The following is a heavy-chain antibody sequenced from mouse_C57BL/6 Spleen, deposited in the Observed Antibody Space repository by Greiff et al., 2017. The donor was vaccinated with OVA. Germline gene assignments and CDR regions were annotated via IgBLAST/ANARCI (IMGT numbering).Heavy chain of an antibody. J-gene: IGHJ2*01. Sequence: QVQLQQPGAELVRPGSSVKLSCKASGYTFTSYWMDWVKQRPGQGLEWIGNIYPSDSETHYNQKFKDKATLTVDKSSSAAYMQLSSLTSEDSAVYYGARGITTVVATGSLDYWGQGTTLTVSS. CDR2: IYPSDSET. V-gene: IGHV1-61*01. CDR1: GYTFTSYW. D-gene: IGHD1-1*01. CDR3: ARGITTVVATGSLDY.